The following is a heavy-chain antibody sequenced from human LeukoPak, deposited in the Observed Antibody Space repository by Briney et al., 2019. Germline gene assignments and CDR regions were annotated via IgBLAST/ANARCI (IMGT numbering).Heavy chain of an antibody. D-gene: IGHD4-11*01. V-gene: IGHV4-30-2*01. J-gene: IGHJ3*02. CDR1: GGSISSGGYY. Sequence: SQTLSLTCTVSGGSISSGGYYWSWIRQPPGKGLEWIGYIYHSGSTYYNPSLKSRVTISVGRSKNQFSLKLSSVTAADTAVYYCARATVPGAFDIWGQGTMVTVSS. CDR2: IYHSGST. CDR3: ARATVPGAFDI.